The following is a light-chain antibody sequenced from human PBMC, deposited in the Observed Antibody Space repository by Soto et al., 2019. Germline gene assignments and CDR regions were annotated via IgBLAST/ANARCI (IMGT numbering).Light chain of an antibody. J-gene: IGLJ1*01. Sequence: QSVLTQPASVSGSPGQSIAISCTGTSVDVGGFEYVSWYQQHPGKVPKLMIYDVNNRPSGVSNRFSGSKSGNTASLTISGLQAEDEADYFCSSYTSSKTYVFGTGTKVTVL. CDR3: SSYTSSKTYV. V-gene: IGLV2-14*03. CDR1: SVDVGGFEY. CDR2: DVN.